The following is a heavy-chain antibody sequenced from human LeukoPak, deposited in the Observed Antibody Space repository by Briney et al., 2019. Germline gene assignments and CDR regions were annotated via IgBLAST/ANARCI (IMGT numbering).Heavy chain of an antibody. Sequence: PGGSLRLSCAASGFTFSGSALHWVRQAPGKGLEWVSAISGSGGTTYYADSVKGRFTISRDNSMNTLYLQMNSLRAEDTAVYSCAKDRLGALLYFDSWGQGTLVTVSS. D-gene: IGHD1-26*01. V-gene: IGHV3-23*01. CDR1: GFTFSGSA. CDR3: AKDRLGALLYFDS. CDR2: ISGSGGTT. J-gene: IGHJ4*02.